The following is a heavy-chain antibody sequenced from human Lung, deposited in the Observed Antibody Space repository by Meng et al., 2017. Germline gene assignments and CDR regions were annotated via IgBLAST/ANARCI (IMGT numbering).Heavy chain of an antibody. J-gene: IGHJ4*02. Sequence: SETLSLTCVVSGGSFSDYYWSWIRQPPGKGLEWIGEINHSGSTNYNPSLGSRATISVDTSQNNLSLTLSSVTAADSAVYYCARGPTTMAHDFDYWGQGTLVTVSS. CDR2: INHSGST. D-gene: IGHD4-11*01. CDR3: ARGPTTMAHDFDY. CDR1: GGSFSDYY. V-gene: IGHV4-34*01.